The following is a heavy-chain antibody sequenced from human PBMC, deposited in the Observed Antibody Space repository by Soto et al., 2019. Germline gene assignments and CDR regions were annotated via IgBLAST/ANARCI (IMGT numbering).Heavy chain of an antibody. D-gene: IGHD2-15*01. CDR1: GFTFSNYW. J-gene: IGHJ6*03. V-gene: IGHV3-74*01. Sequence: EVQLVESGGGLVQPGGSLRLSCAASGFTFSNYWMYWVRQAPGKGLVWVSRINSDGSVSSYADSVKGRLTISRDNVKNTLHLQMDSLRAEDTAVYYCARGDCVGGTCYSLAGSFYYYMDVWGKGTTVTVFS. CDR2: INSDGSVS. CDR3: ARGDCVGGTCYSLAGSFYYYMDV.